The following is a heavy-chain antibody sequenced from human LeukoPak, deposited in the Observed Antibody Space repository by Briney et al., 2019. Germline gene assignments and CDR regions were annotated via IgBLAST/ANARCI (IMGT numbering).Heavy chain of an antibody. V-gene: IGHV3-11*01. Sequence: GGPVRLSCAASGFTFSDHHMSWIRQAPGKGLEWVSYIRSSGSTIYYADSVKGRFTISRDNAKNSLYLQMNSLRAEDTAVYYCARENYYGSGSYYSFDPWGQGTLVTVSS. CDR1: GFTFSDHH. D-gene: IGHD3-10*01. CDR3: ARENYYGSGSYYSFDP. CDR2: IRSSGSTI. J-gene: IGHJ5*02.